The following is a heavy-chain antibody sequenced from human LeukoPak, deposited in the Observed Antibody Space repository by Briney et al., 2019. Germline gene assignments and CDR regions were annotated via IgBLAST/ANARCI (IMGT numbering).Heavy chain of an antibody. CDR1: GGSISSYY. CDR3: AGLGSSWYLGDY. Sequence: PSETLSLTCTVSGGSISSYYWSWIRQPPGKGLEWIGYISYSGSTNCNPSLKSRVTMSVDTSKNQFSLKLSSVTAADTAVYYCAGLGSSWYLGDYWGQGTLVTVSS. D-gene: IGHD6-13*01. CDR2: ISYSGST. V-gene: IGHV4-59*08. J-gene: IGHJ4*02.